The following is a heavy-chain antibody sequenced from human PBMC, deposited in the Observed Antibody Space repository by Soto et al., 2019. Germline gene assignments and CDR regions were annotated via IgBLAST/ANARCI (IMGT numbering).Heavy chain of an antibody. J-gene: IGHJ3*01. CDR1: GFTFSDYA. V-gene: IGHV3-48*02. CDR2: ISIGSGSI. Sequence: GGSLRLSCAASGFTFSDYAMNGVRQAPGKGLEWVSYISIGSGSIFYADSVKGRFTISRDDAKNSLYLQMNTLRDEDTAVYYCVRDDRWAFDFWGQGTMVTVSS. CDR3: VRDDRWAFDF. D-gene: IGHD3-22*01.